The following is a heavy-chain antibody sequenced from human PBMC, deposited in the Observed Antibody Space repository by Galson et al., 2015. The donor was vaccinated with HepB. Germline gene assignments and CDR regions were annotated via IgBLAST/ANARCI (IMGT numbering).Heavy chain of an antibody. V-gene: IGHV3-11*01. CDR1: GFTFSDFY. CDR2: ISSSGDTI. CDR3: ARASLGWFDP. Sequence: SLRLSCAASGFTFSDFYMSWIRQAPGKGLEWVSYISSSGDTISYADSVKGRFTISRDNAKSSLYSQVNSLRAEDTAVYYCARASLGWFDPWGQGTLLTVSS. J-gene: IGHJ5*02.